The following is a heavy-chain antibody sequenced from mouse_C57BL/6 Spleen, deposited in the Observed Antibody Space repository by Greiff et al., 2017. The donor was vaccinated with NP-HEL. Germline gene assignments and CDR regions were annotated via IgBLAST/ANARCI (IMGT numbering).Heavy chain of an antibody. CDR3: ASWEGYGNYDY. D-gene: IGHD2-1*01. V-gene: IGHV1-80*01. Sequence: QVHVKQSGAELVKPGASVKISCKASGYAFSSYWMNWVKQRPGKGLEWIGQIYPGDGDTNYNGKFKGKATLTADKSSSTAYMQLSSLTSEDSAVYFCASWEGYGNYDYWGQGTTLTVSS. CDR1: GYAFSSYW. J-gene: IGHJ2*01. CDR2: IYPGDGDT.